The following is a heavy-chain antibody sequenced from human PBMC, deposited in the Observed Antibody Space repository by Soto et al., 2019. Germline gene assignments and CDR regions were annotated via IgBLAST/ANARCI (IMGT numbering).Heavy chain of an antibody. Sequence: QLQLQESGPGLVKPSETLSLTCTVSGGSISTSYYYWGWIRQPPGKGLEWIGSIYYSGSTYYNPSLKSRVTISVDTSKNQFSLKLSSVTAADTAVYYCARLGRMGGGNPKYYFDYWGQGTLVTVSS. V-gene: IGHV4-39*01. D-gene: IGHD2-15*01. J-gene: IGHJ4*02. CDR1: GGSISTSYYY. CDR2: IYYSGST. CDR3: ARLGRMGGGNPKYYFDY.